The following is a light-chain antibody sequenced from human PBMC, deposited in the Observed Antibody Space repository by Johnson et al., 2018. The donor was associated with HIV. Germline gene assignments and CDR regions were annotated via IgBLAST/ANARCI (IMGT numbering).Light chain of an antibody. CDR2: EDT. J-gene: IGLJ1*01. V-gene: IGLV1-51*02. CDR1: SSNIGDNY. Sequence: QSVLTQPPSVSAAPGQKVSISCSGSSSNIGDNYVSWYQQVPGTAPKLLIYEDTKRPSGIPDRFSGSKSGTSATLAITGLQTWDEADYYCGTWDSSLGTYVFGSGTKVTLL. CDR3: GTWDSSLGTYV.